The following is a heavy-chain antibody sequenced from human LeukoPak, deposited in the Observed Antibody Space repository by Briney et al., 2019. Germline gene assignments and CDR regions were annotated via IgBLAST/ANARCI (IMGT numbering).Heavy chain of an antibody. CDR1: GFTFSSYW. Sequence: GGSLRLSCAASGFTFSSYWMSCVRLAPGKGLEWVANIKQDGSEIYYVDSVKGRFTISRDNAKNSLYLQMNTLRAEDTAVYYCARVPITYYYGSGSYFCGMDVWGKGTTVSVSS. CDR3: ARVPITYYYGSGSYFCGMDV. V-gene: IGHV3-7*03. D-gene: IGHD3-10*01. CDR2: IKQDGSEI. J-gene: IGHJ6*04.